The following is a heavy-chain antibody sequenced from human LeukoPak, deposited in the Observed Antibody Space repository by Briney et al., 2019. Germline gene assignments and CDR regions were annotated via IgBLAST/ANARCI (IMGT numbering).Heavy chain of an antibody. CDR3: ARVVKNYYDSSGYPDY. J-gene: IGHJ4*02. CDR2: INHSGST. Sequence: PSETLSLTCAVYGGSFSGYYWSWIRQPPGEGLEWIGEINHSGSTNYNPSLKSRVTISVDTSKNQFSLKLSSVTAADTAVYYCARVVKNYYDSSGYPDYWGQGTLVTVSS. D-gene: IGHD3-22*01. V-gene: IGHV4-34*01. CDR1: GGSFSGYY.